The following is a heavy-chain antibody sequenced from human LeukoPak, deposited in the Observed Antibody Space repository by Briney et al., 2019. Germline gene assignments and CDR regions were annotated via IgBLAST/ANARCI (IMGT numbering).Heavy chain of an antibody. CDR2: IYSGGST. CDR1: GFTVSSNY. Sequence: GGSLRLSCAASGFTVSSNYMSWVRQASGKGLELVSDIYSGGSTDYADSVKGRFTISRDTSKNTLYLQMNSLRVEDTAVYYCARSSHYDILTGYSEEDAFDIWGQGTMVTVSS. J-gene: IGHJ3*02. V-gene: IGHV3-53*01. D-gene: IGHD3-9*01. CDR3: ARSSHYDILTGYSEEDAFDI.